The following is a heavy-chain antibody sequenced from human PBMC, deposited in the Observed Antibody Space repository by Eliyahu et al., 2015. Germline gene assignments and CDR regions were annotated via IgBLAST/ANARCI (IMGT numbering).Heavy chain of an antibody. D-gene: IGHD3-22*01. CDR3: ARYGLLGGDSSGYSSGPTRYYYYGMDV. CDR2: IYYSGXT. Sequence: QLQLQESGPGLVKPSETLSLTCTVSGXSISSSSYYWGWXRQPPXKGLXWIGSIYYSGXTYYNPSLKSRVTISVDTSKNQFSLKLSSVTAADTAVYYCARYGLLGGDSSGYSSGPTRYYYYGMDVWGQGTTVTVSS. V-gene: IGHV4-39*01. J-gene: IGHJ6*02. CDR1: GXSISSSSYY.